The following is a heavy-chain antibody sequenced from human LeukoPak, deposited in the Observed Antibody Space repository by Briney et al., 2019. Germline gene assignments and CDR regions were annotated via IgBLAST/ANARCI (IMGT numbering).Heavy chain of an antibody. CDR2: IYPGDSDT. D-gene: IGHD6-6*01. CDR3: ARHIAARPSGWFDP. CDR1: GYSFTSYW. Sequence: KHGESLKISCKSSGYSFTSYWIGWVRQMPGKGLEWMGIIYPGDSDTRYSPSFQGQVTISADNSIRTAYLQWRSLKASDTAMYYCARHIAARPSGWFDPWGQGTLVTVSS. V-gene: IGHV5-51*01. J-gene: IGHJ5*02.